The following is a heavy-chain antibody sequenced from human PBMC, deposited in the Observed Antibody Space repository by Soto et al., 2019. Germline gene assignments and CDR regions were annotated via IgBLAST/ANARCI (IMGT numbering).Heavy chain of an antibody. V-gene: IGHV3-48*03. Sequence: GGSLRLSCVASGFIFSSYEMNWVRRAPGKGLEWISYISQGSTTIYYADSVKGRFTISRDNAKNSLFLQMSGLRVEDTATYYCARHRSPSPDYWGQGTLVTVPS. CDR1: GFIFSSYE. J-gene: IGHJ4*02. CDR3: ARHRSPSPDY. CDR2: ISQGSTTI.